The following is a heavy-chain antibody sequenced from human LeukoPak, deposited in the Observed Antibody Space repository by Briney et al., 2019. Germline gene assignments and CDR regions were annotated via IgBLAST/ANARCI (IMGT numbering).Heavy chain of an antibody. CDR3: VRDWDHFDFDS. D-gene: IGHD3-9*01. J-gene: IGHJ5*01. V-gene: IGHV3-74*01. Sequence: GGSLRLSCAASGFTFSNYWMHWVRRAPGKGLVWVSRIKGDGSHTIYADSVKGRFTISRDNAKNTLYLQMKSLRAEDTAVYYCVRDWDHFDFDSWGQGTLVTVSS. CDR1: GFTFSNYW. CDR2: IKGDGSHT.